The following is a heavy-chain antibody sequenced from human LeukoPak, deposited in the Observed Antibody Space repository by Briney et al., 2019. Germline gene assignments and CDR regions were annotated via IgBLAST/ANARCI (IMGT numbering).Heavy chain of an antibody. Sequence: SETLSLTCTVSGGSISSSSYYWSWIRQPPGKGLEWIGEINHSGSTNYNPSLKSRVTISVDTSKNQFSLKLSSVTAADTAVYYCARVIPSIQRYCSGGSCYSASYYMDVWGKGTTVTVSS. D-gene: IGHD2-15*01. V-gene: IGHV4-39*07. J-gene: IGHJ6*03. CDR1: GGSISSSSYY. CDR3: ARVIPSIQRYCSGGSCYSASYYMDV. CDR2: INHSGST.